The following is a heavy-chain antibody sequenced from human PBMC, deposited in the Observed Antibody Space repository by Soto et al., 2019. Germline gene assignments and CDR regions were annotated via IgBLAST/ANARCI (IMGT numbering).Heavy chain of an antibody. J-gene: IGHJ4*02. CDR1: GFTFSSYG. D-gene: IGHD2-8*02. Sequence: TGGSLRLSCAASGFTFSSYGMHWFRQAPGKGLEWVAVISYDGSNKYYADSVKGRFTISRDNSKNTLYLQMNSLRAEDTAVYYCAKDYGVPRHWYYFDYWGQGTLVTVPQ. CDR2: ISYDGSNK. V-gene: IGHV3-30*18. CDR3: AKDYGVPRHWYYFDY.